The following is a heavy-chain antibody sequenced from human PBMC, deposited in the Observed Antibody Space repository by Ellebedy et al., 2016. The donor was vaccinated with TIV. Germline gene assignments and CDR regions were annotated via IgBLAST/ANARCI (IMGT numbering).Heavy chain of an antibody. V-gene: IGHV3-7*03. CDR3: AKDQGSGWYLYYFDY. J-gene: IGHJ4*02. D-gene: IGHD6-19*01. CDR2: IKQDGSEK. Sequence: GESLKISXAASGFTFSSYSMNWVRQAPGKGLEWVANIKQDGSEKYYVDSVKGRFTISRDNSKNTLYLQMNSLRAEDTAVYYCAKDQGSGWYLYYFDYWGQGTLVTVSS. CDR1: GFTFSSYS.